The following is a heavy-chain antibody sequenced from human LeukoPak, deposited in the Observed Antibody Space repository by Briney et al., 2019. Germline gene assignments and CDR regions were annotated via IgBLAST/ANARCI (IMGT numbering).Heavy chain of an antibody. V-gene: IGHV3-23*01. J-gene: IGHJ3*02. Sequence: GGPLRLSCAASGFTFSSYGMSWVRQAPGKGLEWVSAISGSGGSTYYADSVKGRFSISRDNSKNTVYLQMSSLRAEDTAIYYCARELREHGVFDIWGQGTMVTVSS. CDR3: ARELREHGVFDI. CDR2: ISGSGGST. D-gene: IGHD1-26*01. CDR1: GFTFSSYG.